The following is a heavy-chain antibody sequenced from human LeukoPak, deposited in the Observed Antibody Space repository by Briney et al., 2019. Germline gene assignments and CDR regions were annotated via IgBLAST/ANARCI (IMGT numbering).Heavy chain of an antibody. CDR3: ARDPPTRAAAENY. D-gene: IGHD6-13*01. CDR1: GFTFSSYA. J-gene: IGHJ4*02. Sequence: GGSLRLSCAASGFTFSSYAMHWVRQAPGKGLEWVANIKQDGSEKYYVDSVKGRFTISRDNAKNSLYLQMNSLRAEDTAVYYCARDPPTRAAAENYWGQGTLVTVSS. V-gene: IGHV3-7*01. CDR2: IKQDGSEK.